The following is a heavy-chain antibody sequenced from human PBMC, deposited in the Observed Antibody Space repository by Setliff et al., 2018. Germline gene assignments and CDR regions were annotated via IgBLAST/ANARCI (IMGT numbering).Heavy chain of an antibody. V-gene: IGHV1-69*05. J-gene: IGHJ4*02. CDR3: AREKGYYFDSTNYYYYFDY. CDR1: GGTFNSNA. D-gene: IGHD3-22*01. CDR2: IMPIFGTT. Sequence: SVKVSCKASGGTFNSNAISWVRQAPGQGLEWMGGIMPIFGTTNYAQKFQGRVTITTDESTSTACMELSSLRPEDTAVYYCAREKGYYFDSTNYYYYFDYWGQGTLVTVSS.